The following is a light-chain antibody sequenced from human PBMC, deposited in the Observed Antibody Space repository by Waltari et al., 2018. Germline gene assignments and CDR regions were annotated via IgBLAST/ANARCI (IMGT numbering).Light chain of an antibody. V-gene: IGKV3-15*01. Sequence: EIVMTQSPATLSVSQGERATLSCRASQSVSSNLAWYKQKPGQAPRLLIYGASTRATGIPARFSGSGSGTEFTLTISSLQSEDFAVYYCQQYNNWPPVTFGGGTKVEIK. CDR2: GAS. J-gene: IGKJ4*01. CDR1: QSVSSN. CDR3: QQYNNWPPVT.